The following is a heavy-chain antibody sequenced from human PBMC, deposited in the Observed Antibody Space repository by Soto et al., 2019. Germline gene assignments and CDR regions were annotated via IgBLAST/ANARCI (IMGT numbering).Heavy chain of an antibody. CDR1: GFTFDDYA. CDR2: ISWNSGSI. V-gene: IGHV3-9*01. CDR3: AKDIMHYGSGSYWVYMDV. Sequence: GGSLRLSCAASGFTFDDYAMHWVRQAPGKGLEWVSGISWNSGSIGYADSVKGRFTISRDNAKNSLYLQMNSLRAEDTALYYCAKDIMHYGSGSYWVYMDVWGKGTTVTVSS. D-gene: IGHD3-10*01. J-gene: IGHJ6*03.